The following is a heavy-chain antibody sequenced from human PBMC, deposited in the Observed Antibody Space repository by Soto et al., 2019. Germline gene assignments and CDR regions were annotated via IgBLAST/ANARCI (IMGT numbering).Heavy chain of an antibody. J-gene: IGHJ4*02. CDR3: AHARYTGSLYYFDY. CDR1: GFSLSTSGVG. V-gene: IGHV2-5*02. Sequence: QITLKESGPTLVKPTQTLTLTCTFSGFSLSTSGVGVGWIRQPPGKALEWLALIYWDDDKRYSPSLKSRLTTSKXTXRNQVVLTMTNMDPVDTATYYCAHARYTGSLYYFDYWGQGTLVTVSS. D-gene: IGHD6-13*01. CDR2: IYWDDDK.